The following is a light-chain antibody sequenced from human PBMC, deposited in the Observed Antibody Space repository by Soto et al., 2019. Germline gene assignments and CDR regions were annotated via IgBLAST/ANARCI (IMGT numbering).Light chain of an antibody. CDR3: CSYASSSTLYV. CDR2: EGS. Sequence: QSALTQPASVSGSPGQSITISCTGTSSDVGSYNLVSWYQQHPGKAPKLMIYEGSKRHSGVSNRFSGSKSGNTASLTISGLQAEDEADYYCCSYASSSTLYVFGTGTKLTVL. V-gene: IGLV2-23*01. CDR1: SSDVGSYNL. J-gene: IGLJ1*01.